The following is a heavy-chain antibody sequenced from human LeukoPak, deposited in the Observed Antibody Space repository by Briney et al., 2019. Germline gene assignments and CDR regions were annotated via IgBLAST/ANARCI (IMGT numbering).Heavy chain of an antibody. V-gene: IGHV3-23*01. Sequence: GESLRLSCAASGFTSSSCAMSWVRQAPGKGLEWVSTIIDSGNSIYYADSAEGRFTISRDNSKNTLYLQMNSLRAGDTAVYYCAKDPIFSGSYGVFDYWGLGTLVTVSS. CDR3: AKDPIFSGSYGVFDY. CDR2: IIDSGNSI. CDR1: GFTSSSCA. J-gene: IGHJ4*02. D-gene: IGHD1-26*01.